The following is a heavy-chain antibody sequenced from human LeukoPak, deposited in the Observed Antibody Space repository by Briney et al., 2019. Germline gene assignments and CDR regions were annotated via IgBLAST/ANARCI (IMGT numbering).Heavy chain of an antibody. CDR1: GGSFSGYY. D-gene: IGHD3-3*01. CDR3: ARGVFWSGYYLGNNWFDP. CDR2: INHGGST. J-gene: IGHJ5*02. Sequence: IPSETLSLTCAVYGGSFSGYYWSWIRQPPGKGLEWIGEINHGGSTNYNPSLKSRVTISVDTSKNQFSLKLSSVTAADTAVYYCARGVFWSGYYLGNNWFDPWGQGTLVTVSS. V-gene: IGHV4-34*01.